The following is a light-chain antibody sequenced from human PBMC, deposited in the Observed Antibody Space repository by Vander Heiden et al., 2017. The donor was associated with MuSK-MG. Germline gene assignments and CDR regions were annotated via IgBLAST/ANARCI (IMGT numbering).Light chain of an antibody. CDR1: SSAVGDDNY. CDR2: EVS. J-gene: IGLJ2*01. Sequence: QSALTQPASVSRSPAQSITITCTGNSSAVGDDNYGDCYQHTQGKAPKLLIYEVSNRPLGVPHRFSGAKSGNTASVTISGLQAEDESDYYCSSYTTSSTLLVFGGGTKLTVL. V-gene: IGLV2-14*01. CDR3: SSYTTSSTLLV.